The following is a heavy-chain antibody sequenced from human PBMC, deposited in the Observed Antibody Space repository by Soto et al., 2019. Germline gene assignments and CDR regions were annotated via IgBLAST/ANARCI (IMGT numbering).Heavy chain of an antibody. CDR3: ARDNRSMVRGVIDSYFDY. J-gene: IGHJ4*02. V-gene: IGHV4-38-2*02. CDR2: IYHSGST. Sequence: SETLSLTCAVSGYSISSGYYWGWIRQPPGKGLEWIGSIYHSGSTYYNPSLKSRVTISVDTSKNQFSLKLSTVTAADTAVYYCARDNRSMVRGVIDSYFDYWGQGTLVTVSS. D-gene: IGHD3-10*01. CDR1: GYSISSGYY.